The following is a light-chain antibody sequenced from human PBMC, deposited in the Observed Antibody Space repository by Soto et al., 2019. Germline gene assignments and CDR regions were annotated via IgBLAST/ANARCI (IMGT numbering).Light chain of an antibody. Sequence: ALTQPPSASGSPGQSVTISCTGTKSDIGVYDFVSWYQHHPGKAPRLIIYEVVQRPSGVPDRFSGSKSGNTASLTVSGLQAADEADYFCKSYAGSNTYVFGSGTKVTVL. CDR2: EVV. J-gene: IGLJ1*01. CDR3: KSYAGSNTYV. V-gene: IGLV2-8*01. CDR1: KSDIGVYDF.